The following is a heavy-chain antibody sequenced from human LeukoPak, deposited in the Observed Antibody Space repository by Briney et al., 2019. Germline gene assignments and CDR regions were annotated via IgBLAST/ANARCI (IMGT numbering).Heavy chain of an antibody. J-gene: IGHJ4*02. V-gene: IGHV3-30*02. D-gene: IGHD3-10*01. CDR1: GFTFSSYG. Sequence: QSGGSLRLSCAASGFTFSSYGMHWVRQAPGKGLEWVAFIRYDGSNKYYADSVKGRFTISRDNSKNTLYLQMNSLRAEDTAVYYCARDSLLYGSGELPSGYWGQGTLVTVSS. CDR3: ARDSLLYGSGELPSGY. CDR2: IRYDGSNK.